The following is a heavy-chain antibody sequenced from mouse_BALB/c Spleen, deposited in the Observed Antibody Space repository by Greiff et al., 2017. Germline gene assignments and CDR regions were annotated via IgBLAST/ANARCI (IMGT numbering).Heavy chain of an antibody. CDR3: ARRDYDYGAMDY. CDR1: GFSLTSYG. Sequence: VQGVESGPGLVQPSQSLSITCTVSGFSLTSYGVHWVRQSPGKGLEWLGVIWSGGSTDYNAAFISRLSISKDNSKSQVFFKMNSLQANDTAIYYCARRDYDYGAMDYWGQGTSVTVSS. J-gene: IGHJ4*01. V-gene: IGHV2-2*02. CDR2: IWSGGST. D-gene: IGHD2-4*01.